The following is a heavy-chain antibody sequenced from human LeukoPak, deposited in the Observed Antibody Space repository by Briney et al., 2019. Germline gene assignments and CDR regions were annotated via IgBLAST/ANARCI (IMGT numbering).Heavy chain of an antibody. CDR1: GFTFSNYG. V-gene: IGHV3-33*01. J-gene: IGHJ1*01. D-gene: IGHD5-12*01. CDR2: IWYDGSNK. CDR3: ARDLTLATIRTPLQH. Sequence: PGGSLRLSCAASGFTFSNYGMHWVRQAPGKGLEWVAVIWYDGSNKYYADSVKGRFTISRDISKNTVHLQMNSLRAEDTAVYYCARDLTLATIRTPLQHWGQGTLLTVSS.